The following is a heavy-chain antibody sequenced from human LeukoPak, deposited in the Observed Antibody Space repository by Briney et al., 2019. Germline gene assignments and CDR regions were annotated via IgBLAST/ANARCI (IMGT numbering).Heavy chain of an antibody. D-gene: IGHD2-8*01. CDR3: ARDTVNGPFVISLDL. CDR1: GFSLRSSE. CDR2: INSGDNVE. Sequence: GESLKISCEASGFSLRSSEMNWVRQAPGKGPEWVAHINSGDNVEFYADSVRGRFTMSRGNDLLYLHLNSLRDEDTAVYYCARDTVNGPFVISLDLWGQGVMVTVSS. V-gene: IGHV3-48*03. J-gene: IGHJ5*02.